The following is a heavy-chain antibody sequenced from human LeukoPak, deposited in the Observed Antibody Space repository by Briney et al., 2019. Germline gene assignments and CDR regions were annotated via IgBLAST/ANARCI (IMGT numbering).Heavy chain of an antibody. V-gene: IGHV4-30-4*08. J-gene: IGHJ4*02. CDR3: ARGALSWFGELFPLVFDY. CDR2: IYHTGSA. CDR1: GDSITSDDYY. D-gene: IGHD3-10*01. Sequence: SETLSLTCTIAGDSITSDDYYWSWIRQPPGKGLEWIAYIYHTGSAYYNSSLRSRISISVDTSKNRFSLNLTSVTAADTAVYYCARGALSWFGELFPLVFDYWGQGTLVTVSS.